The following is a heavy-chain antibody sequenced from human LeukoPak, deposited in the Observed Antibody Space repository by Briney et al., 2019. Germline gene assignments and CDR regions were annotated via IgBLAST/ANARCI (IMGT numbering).Heavy chain of an antibody. D-gene: IGHD4-17*01. CDR3: ARDYADYVGYFFFDY. CDR1: GFTFSSYY. CDR2: ISGSGDDT. Sequence: PGGSLRLSCAASGFTFSSYYMSWVRQAPGKGLEWVSVISGSGDDTYYGDSVKGRFTISRDNSKNTLYLQMNSLRAEDTAVYYCARDYADYVGYFFFDYWGQGTLVTVSS. V-gene: IGHV3-23*01. J-gene: IGHJ4*02.